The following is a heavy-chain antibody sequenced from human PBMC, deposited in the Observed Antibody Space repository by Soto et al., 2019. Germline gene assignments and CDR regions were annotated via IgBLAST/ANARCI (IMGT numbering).Heavy chain of an antibody. CDR1: GFTFDDYA. D-gene: IGHD3-10*01. V-gene: IGHV3-9*01. Sequence: EVQLVESGGGLVQPGRSLRLSCAACGFTFDDYAMHWVRQAPGKGLEWVSGISWNSGSIGYADSVKGRFTISRDNAKNSLYLQMNSLRAEDTALYYCAKAHNYYGSGSYEFGYYFDYWGQGTLVTVSS. CDR3: AKAHNYYGSGSYEFGYYFDY. CDR2: ISWNSGSI. J-gene: IGHJ4*02.